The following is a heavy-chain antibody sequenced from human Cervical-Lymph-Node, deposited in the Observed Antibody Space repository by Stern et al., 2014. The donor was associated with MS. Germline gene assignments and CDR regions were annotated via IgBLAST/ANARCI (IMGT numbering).Heavy chain of an antibody. D-gene: IGHD1-26*01. Sequence: QMQLAESGAEVKKPGSSVKVSCKASGGTFSSYAISWVRQAPRQGLEWMGGIIPISCTANYAQKFQGRVTITADESTSTAYMELSSLRSEDTAVYYCARGELKEGLVRGMDVWGQGTTVTVSS. CDR1: GGTFSSYA. J-gene: IGHJ6*02. CDR3: ARGELKEGLVRGMDV. V-gene: IGHV1-69*01. CDR2: IIPISCTA.